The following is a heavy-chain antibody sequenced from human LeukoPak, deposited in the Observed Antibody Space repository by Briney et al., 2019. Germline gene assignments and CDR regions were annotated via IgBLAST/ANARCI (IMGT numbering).Heavy chain of an antibody. D-gene: IGHD1-26*01. CDR1: GFTFSSSA. Sequence: GGSLRLSCAASGFTFSSSAMNWVRQAPGKGLEWVSSINNVGSHIYYAGSVKGRFTISRDNTKNSLYLQMNSLRAEDTAVYYCSRDPTYYLRYGYFDYWGQGALVTVSS. CDR2: INNVGSHI. V-gene: IGHV3-21*01. J-gene: IGHJ4*02. CDR3: SRDPTYYLRYGYFDY.